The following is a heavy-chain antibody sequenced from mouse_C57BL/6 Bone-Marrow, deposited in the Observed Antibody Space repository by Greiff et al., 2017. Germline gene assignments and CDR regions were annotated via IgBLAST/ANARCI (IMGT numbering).Heavy chain of an antibody. J-gene: IGHJ1*03. CDR1: GYTFTSYW. CDR2: IHPNSGST. V-gene: IGHV1-64*01. Sequence: VQLQQPGAELVKPGASVKLSCKASGYTFTSYWMHWVQQRPGQGLEWIGNIHPNSGSTNYNEKFKSKATLTVDKSSRKTYIKLRSLTSEDSAADYYARISTVVFWYFDVWGTGTTVTVSS. D-gene: IGHD1-1*01. CDR3: ARISTVVFWYFDV.